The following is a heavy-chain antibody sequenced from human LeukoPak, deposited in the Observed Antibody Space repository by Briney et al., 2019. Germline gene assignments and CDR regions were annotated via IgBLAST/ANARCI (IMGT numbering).Heavy chain of an antibody. CDR1: GITLSNYG. Sequence: PGGSLRLSCAVSGITLSNYGMSWVRQAPGKGLEWVAGISDRGTTKYADSVKGRFTISRDHPKNTLYLQMNSVRAEDTAVYFCAKRGVVIRVILVGFHKEAYYFDSWGRGALVTVSS. V-gene: IGHV3-23*01. CDR2: ISDRGTT. J-gene: IGHJ4*02. D-gene: IGHD3-22*01. CDR3: AKRGVVIRVILVGFHKEAYYFDS.